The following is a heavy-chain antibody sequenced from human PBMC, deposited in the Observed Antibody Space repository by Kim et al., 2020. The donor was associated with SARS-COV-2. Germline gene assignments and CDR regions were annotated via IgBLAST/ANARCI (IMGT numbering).Heavy chain of an antibody. D-gene: IGHD3-22*01. J-gene: IGHJ4*02. Sequence: SVKVSCKASGGTFSSYAISWVRQAPGQGLEWMGGIIPIFGTANYAQKFQGRVTITADESTSTAYMELSSLRSEDTAVYYCAREPSGPDYYDSSGYFDYWGQGTLVTVSS. CDR2: IIPIFGTA. CDR1: GGTFSSYA. CDR3: AREPSGPDYYDSSGYFDY. V-gene: IGHV1-69*13.